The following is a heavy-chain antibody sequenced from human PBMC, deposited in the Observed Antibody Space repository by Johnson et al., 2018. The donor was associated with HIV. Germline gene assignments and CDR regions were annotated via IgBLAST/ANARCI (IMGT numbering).Heavy chain of an antibody. CDR2: IWYDGSNK. D-gene: IGHD6-13*01. V-gene: IGHV3-33*01. J-gene: IGHJ3*02. Sequence: QVQLVESGGGVVQPGRSLRLSCAASGFTFSSYGMHWVRQAPGTGLEWVAVIWYDGSNKYYADSVKGRFTISRDNSKNTLYLQMNSLRAEDTAVYYCARTYSQGLDAFDIWGQGTMVTVSS. CDR3: ARTYSQGLDAFDI. CDR1: GFTFSSYG.